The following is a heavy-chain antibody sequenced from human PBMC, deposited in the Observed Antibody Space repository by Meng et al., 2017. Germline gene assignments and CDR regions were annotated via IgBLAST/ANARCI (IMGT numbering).Heavy chain of an antibody. CDR3: ARDLGAGVVTAINY. V-gene: IGHV1-3*01. Sequence: VHRVQAGAGFKKHGASVEVSCNASVYTLTSYAMHWVRQAPGQRLEWMGWINAGNGNTKYSQKFQGRVTITRDTSASTAYMELSSLRSEDTAVYYCARDLGAGVVTAINYWGQGTLVTVSS. CDR2: INAGNGNT. D-gene: IGHD2-21*02. CDR1: VYTLTSYA. J-gene: IGHJ4*02.